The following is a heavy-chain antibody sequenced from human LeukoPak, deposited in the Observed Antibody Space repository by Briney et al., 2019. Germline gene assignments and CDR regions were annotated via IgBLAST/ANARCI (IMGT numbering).Heavy chain of an antibody. CDR2: VYYSGST. CDR3: ARRTSEYCTDGVCYYFDY. Sequence: SETLSLTCTVPGGSISSSSYYWGWIRHPPGKWLGWIGSVYYSGSTYYKPYLTSRVTISVDTSTNQFSMTLSSVTAADTAVYYCARRTSEYCTDGVCYYFDYWGLGTLVTVSS. J-gene: IGHJ4*02. V-gene: IGHV4-39*01. D-gene: IGHD2-8*01. CDR1: GGSISSSSYY.